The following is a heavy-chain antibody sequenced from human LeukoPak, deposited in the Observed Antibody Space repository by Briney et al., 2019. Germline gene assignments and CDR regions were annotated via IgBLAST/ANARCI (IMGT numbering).Heavy chain of an antibody. CDR3: ARDPGSSGWTKYYYYYYMDV. Sequence: SETLSLTCTVSGGSISSYYWSWVRQPPGKGLEWIGYIYYSGSTNYNPSLKSRVTISVDTSKNQFSLKLSSVTAADTAVYYCARDPGSSGWTKYYYYYYMDVWGKGTTVTVSS. V-gene: IGHV4-59*12. D-gene: IGHD6-19*01. CDR2: IYYSGST. CDR1: GGSISSYY. J-gene: IGHJ6*03.